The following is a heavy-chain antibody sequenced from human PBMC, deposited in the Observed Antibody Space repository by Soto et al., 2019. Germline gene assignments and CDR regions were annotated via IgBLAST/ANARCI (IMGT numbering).Heavy chain of an antibody. Sequence: GGSLRLSCAASGFTFSSYGMHWVRQAPGKGLEWVAVIWYDGINKYYADSVKGRFTISRDISKNTLYLQMNSLRADDTAVYYCARVFDRSSGGPGYWGQGTLVTVSS. D-gene: IGHD2-15*01. CDR3: ARVFDRSSGGPGY. CDR1: GFTFSSYG. CDR2: IWYDGINK. J-gene: IGHJ4*02. V-gene: IGHV3-33*01.